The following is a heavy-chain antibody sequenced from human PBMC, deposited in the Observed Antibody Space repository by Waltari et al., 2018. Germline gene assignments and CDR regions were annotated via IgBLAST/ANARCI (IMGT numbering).Heavy chain of an antibody. CDR3: ARDRWDGGSPREGFDV. J-gene: IGHJ3*01. Sequence: MHWVRQAPGKGLEWVAAMWYDGSNEYYADSVKGRFTISRDNSKSTVYLQMNNLRLDDTAVYFCARDRWDGGSPREGFDVWGQGTMVTVSS. D-gene: IGHD2-15*01. CDR2: MWYDGSNE. V-gene: IGHV3-30-3*01.